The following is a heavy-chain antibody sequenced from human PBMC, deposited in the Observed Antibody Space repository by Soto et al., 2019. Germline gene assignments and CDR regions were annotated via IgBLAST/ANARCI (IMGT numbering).Heavy chain of an antibody. CDR3: ARDRGVLHQPSYYGMDV. Sequence: RSLTCAVSGYSISSGYYWGWIRQPPGKGLEWIGSIYHSGSTYYNPSLKSRVTISVDTSKNQFSLKLSSVTAADTAVYYCARDRGVLHQPSYYGMDVWGQGTTVTVSS. CDR2: IYHSGST. CDR1: GYSISSGYY. J-gene: IGHJ6*02. V-gene: IGHV4-38-2*02. D-gene: IGHD1-26*01.